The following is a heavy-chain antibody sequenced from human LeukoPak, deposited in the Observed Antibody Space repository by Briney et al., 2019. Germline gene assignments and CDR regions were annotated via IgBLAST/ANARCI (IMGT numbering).Heavy chain of an antibody. Sequence: GGSLRLSCAASGFTFDDYGMSWVRQAPGKGLEWVSGINWNGGSTGYADSVKGRFTISRDNAKNSLYLQMNDLRAEDTALYYCARRRVTVVRGVDITSYYFDYWGQGTLVTVSS. CDR3: ARRRVTVVRGVDITSYYFDY. J-gene: IGHJ4*02. CDR1: GFTFDDYG. V-gene: IGHV3-20*04. CDR2: INWNGGST. D-gene: IGHD3-10*01.